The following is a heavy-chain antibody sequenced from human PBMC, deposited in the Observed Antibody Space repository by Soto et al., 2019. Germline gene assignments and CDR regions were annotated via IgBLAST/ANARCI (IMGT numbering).Heavy chain of an antibody. D-gene: IGHD2-2*01. CDR2: IYYSGST. J-gene: IGHJ5*02. CDR1: GGSISSYY. Sequence: SETLSLTCTVSGGSISSYYWSWIRQPPGKGLEWIGYIYYSGSTNYNPSLKSRVTISVDTSKNQFSLKLSSVTAADTAVYYCARSSGPLVPAPDNWFDPWGQGTLVTVSS. V-gene: IGHV4-59*01. CDR3: ARSSGPLVPAPDNWFDP.